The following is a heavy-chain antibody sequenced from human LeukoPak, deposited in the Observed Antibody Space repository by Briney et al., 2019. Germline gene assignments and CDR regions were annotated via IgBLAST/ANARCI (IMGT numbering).Heavy chain of an antibody. CDR3: ARGGPNYDFWSGYYIRGFDY. Sequence: HPGGSLRLSCAASGFTFSSYSMNWVRQAPGKGLEWVSSISSSSSYIYYADSVKGRFTISRDNAKNSLYLQMNSLRAEDTAVYYCARGGPNYDFWSGYYIRGFDYWGQGTLVTVSS. CDR2: ISSSSSYI. V-gene: IGHV3-21*01. J-gene: IGHJ4*02. CDR1: GFTFSSYS. D-gene: IGHD3-3*01.